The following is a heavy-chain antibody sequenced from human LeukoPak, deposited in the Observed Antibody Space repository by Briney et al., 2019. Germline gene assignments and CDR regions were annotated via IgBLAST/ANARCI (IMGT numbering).Heavy chain of an antibody. CDR3: ARGRFRWELEIRDFDY. D-gene: IGHD1-26*01. Sequence: ASVTVSCKASGYTFTSYGISWVRQAPGQGLEWMGWISAYNGNTNYAQKFQGRVTMTRDTSISTAYMELSSLRSEDTAVYYCARGRFRWELEIRDFDYWGQGTLVTVSS. J-gene: IGHJ4*02. V-gene: IGHV1-18*01. CDR1: GYTFTSYG. CDR2: ISAYNGNT.